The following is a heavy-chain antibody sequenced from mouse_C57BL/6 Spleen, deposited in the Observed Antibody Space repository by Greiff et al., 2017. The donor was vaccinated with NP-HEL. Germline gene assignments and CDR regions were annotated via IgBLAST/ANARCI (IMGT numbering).Heavy chain of an antibody. V-gene: IGHV1-50*01. CDR2: IDPSDSYT. CDR1: GYTFTSYW. J-gene: IGHJ4*01. Sequence: QVQLQQPGAELVKPGASVKLSCKASGYTFTSYWMQWVKQRPGQGLEWIGEIDPSDSYTNYNQKFKGKATLTVDTSSSTAYMQLSSLTSEDSAVYYCASYGNYRYAMDYWGQGTSVTVSS. CDR3: ASYGNYRYAMDY. D-gene: IGHD2-1*01.